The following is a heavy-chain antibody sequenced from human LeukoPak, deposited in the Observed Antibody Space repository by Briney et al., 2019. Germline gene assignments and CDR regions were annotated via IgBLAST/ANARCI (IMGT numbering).Heavy chain of an antibody. D-gene: IGHD3-10*01. V-gene: IGHV4-34*01. J-gene: IGHJ4*02. CDR2: INHSGST. CDR1: GGSFSGYY. Sequence: SETLSLTCAVYGGSFSGYYWSWIRQPPGKGLEWIGEINHSGSTNYNPSLKSRVTISVDTSKNQFSLKLSSVTAADTAVYYCAKPFSYYYGSGSYLYWGQGTLVTVSS. CDR3: AKPFSYYYGSGSYLY.